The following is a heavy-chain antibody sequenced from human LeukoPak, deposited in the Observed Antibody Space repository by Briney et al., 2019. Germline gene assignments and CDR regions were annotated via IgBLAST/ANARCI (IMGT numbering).Heavy chain of an antibody. V-gene: IGHV1-69*05. D-gene: IGHD3-10*01. CDR2: IIPIFGTA. Sequence: SVKISCKASGGTFSSYAISWVRQAPGQGLEWMGGIIPIFGTANYAQKFQGRVTITTDESTSTAYMELSSLRSEDTAVYYCARYYPPRYYFDYWGQGTLVTVSS. J-gene: IGHJ4*02. CDR3: ARYYPPRYYFDY. CDR1: GGTFSSYA.